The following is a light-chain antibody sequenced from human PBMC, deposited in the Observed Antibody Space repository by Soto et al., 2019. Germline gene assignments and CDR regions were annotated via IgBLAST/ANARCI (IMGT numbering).Light chain of an antibody. V-gene: IGKV1-6*01. CDR2: AAS. J-gene: IGKJ3*01. Sequence: AIQMTQSPSSLSASVGDRVTITCRASQGIRNDLGWYQQKPGKDPKLLIYAASILQSGVPSRFRGSGSGTDFTLTITSLQSEDFATYYCLQDYNYPLTFGPGNKVDIK. CDR3: LQDYNYPLT. CDR1: QGIRND.